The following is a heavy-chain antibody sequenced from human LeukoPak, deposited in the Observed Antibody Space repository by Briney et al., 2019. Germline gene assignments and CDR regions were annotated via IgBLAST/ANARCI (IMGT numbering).Heavy chain of an antibody. D-gene: IGHD2-15*01. Sequence: GASVNVSCKASGGTFSSYAISWVRQAPGQGRGWMGGISPIFGTANYAQKFRGRVTITADESTSTAYMELRSLRSEDTAVYYCARDGLGGQPDYWGQGTLVTVSS. J-gene: IGHJ4*02. CDR2: ISPIFGTA. CDR3: ARDGLGGQPDY. CDR1: GGTFSSYA. V-gene: IGHV1-69*01.